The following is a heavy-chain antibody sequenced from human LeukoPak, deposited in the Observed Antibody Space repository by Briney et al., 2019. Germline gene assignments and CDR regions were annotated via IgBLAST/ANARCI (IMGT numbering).Heavy chain of an antibody. CDR1: GFTFSSYA. CDR3: AKDRVRGGATDFGY. Sequence: PGGSLRLSCAASGFTFSSYAMSWVRQAPGKGLEWVSAISGGGDSTYYADSVKGRFTISRDNSKNTLYLQMNSLRAEDTAVYYCAKDRVRGGATDFGYWGQGTLVTVSS. D-gene: IGHD3-16*01. V-gene: IGHV3-23*01. CDR2: ISGGGDST. J-gene: IGHJ4*02.